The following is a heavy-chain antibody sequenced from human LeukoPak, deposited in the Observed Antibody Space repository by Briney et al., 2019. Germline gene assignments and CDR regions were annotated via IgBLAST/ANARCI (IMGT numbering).Heavy chain of an antibody. CDR3: AKSTPGWYYYDSSGYYPGGVFDY. Sequence: GGSLRLSCATSGFTFNSAWLSWVRQAPGKGLEWVSAISGSGGSTYYADSVKGRFTISRDNSKNTLYLQMNSLRAEDTAVYYCAKSTPGWYYYDSSGYYPGGVFDYWGQGTLVTVSS. J-gene: IGHJ4*02. D-gene: IGHD3-22*01. CDR2: ISGSGGST. V-gene: IGHV3-23*01. CDR1: GFTFNSAW.